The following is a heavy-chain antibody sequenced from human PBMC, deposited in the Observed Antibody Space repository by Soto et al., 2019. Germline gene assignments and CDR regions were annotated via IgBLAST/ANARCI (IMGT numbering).Heavy chain of an antibody. J-gene: IGHJ4*02. CDR1: GFTFSSYA. Sequence: PGGSLRLSCAASGFTFSSYAMSWVRQAPGKGLEWVSAISGSGGSTYYADSVKGRFTISRDNSKNTLYLQMNSLRAEDTAVYYCAKTPYDFWSGYYVYWGQGTLVTVSS. CDR2: ISGSGGST. D-gene: IGHD3-3*01. CDR3: AKTPYDFWSGYYVY. V-gene: IGHV3-23*01.